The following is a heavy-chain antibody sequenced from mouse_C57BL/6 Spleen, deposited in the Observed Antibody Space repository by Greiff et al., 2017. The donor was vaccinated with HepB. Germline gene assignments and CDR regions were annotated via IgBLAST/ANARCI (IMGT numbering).Heavy chain of an antibody. CDR1: GFTFSSYA. J-gene: IGHJ4*01. CDR2: ISDGGSYT. V-gene: IGHV5-4*01. D-gene: IGHD1-1*01. Sequence: EVQVVESGGGLVKPGGSLKLSCAASGFTFSSYAMSWVRQTPEKRLEWVATISDGGSYTYYPDNVKGRFTISRDNAKNNLYLQMSHLKSEDTAMYYCARDTLSYYYGSSYDAMDYWGQGTSVTVSS. CDR3: ARDTLSYYYGSSYDAMDY.